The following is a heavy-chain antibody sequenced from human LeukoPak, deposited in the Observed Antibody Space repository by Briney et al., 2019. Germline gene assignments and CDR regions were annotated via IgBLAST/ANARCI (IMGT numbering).Heavy chain of an antibody. V-gene: IGHV4-34*01. D-gene: IGHD2-2*01. CDR3: ARGVLGYCSRTSCVTSDY. CDR2: INHSGST. Sequence: SSETLSLTCAVYGGSFSGYYWSWIRQPPGKGLEWIGEINHSGSTNYNPSLKSRVTISVDTSKNQFSLKLSSVTAADTAVYYCARGVLGYCSRTSCVTSDYWGQGTLVTVSS. J-gene: IGHJ4*02. CDR1: GGSFSGYY.